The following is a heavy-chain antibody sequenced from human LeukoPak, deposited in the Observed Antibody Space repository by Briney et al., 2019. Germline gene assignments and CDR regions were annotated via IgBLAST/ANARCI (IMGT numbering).Heavy chain of an antibody. Sequence: SETLSLTCNVSGASISSILYYWGWIRQPPGKGLEWIGNIFHDGSTYFNPSLKSRVSLSVDTSKRYFSLKLTSVTAADTSVYYCARHVLSNRSFDTWGQGTLVSVSS. V-gene: IGHV4-39*01. J-gene: IGHJ5*02. CDR3: ARHVLSNRSFDT. CDR1: GASISSILYY. D-gene: IGHD4/OR15-4a*01. CDR2: IFHDGST.